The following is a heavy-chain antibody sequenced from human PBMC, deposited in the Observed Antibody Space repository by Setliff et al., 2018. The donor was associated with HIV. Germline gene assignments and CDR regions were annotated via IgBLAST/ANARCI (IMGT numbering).Heavy chain of an antibody. D-gene: IGHD1-26*01. CDR3: ARGVDGSYRKFFDN. Sequence: GASVKVSCKASASRYSFTAYNMHWVRQAPGQGLEWMGIINPFGGTTTYAQKFQGRVTMTRDTSTSTVYMELTNLRSEDTAVYYCARGVDGSYRKFFDNWGQGTLVTVSS. V-gene: IGHV1-46*01. J-gene: IGHJ4*02. CDR2: INPFGGTT. CDR1: ASRYSFTAYN.